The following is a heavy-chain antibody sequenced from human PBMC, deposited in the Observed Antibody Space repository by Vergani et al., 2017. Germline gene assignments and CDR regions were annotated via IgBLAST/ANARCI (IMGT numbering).Heavy chain of an antibody. Sequence: QVQLQESGPGLVKPSQTLSLTCTVSGGSISSGGYYWSWIRQHPGKGLEWIGYIYYSGSTYYNPSLKSRVTISVETSKNQFSLKLSSVTAADTAGYYCARSDVRGGPFRFDYWGQGTLVTVSS. CDR2: IYYSGST. J-gene: IGHJ4*02. V-gene: IGHV4-31*03. CDR3: ARSDVRGGPFRFDY. CDR1: GGSISSGGYY. D-gene: IGHD2-21*02.